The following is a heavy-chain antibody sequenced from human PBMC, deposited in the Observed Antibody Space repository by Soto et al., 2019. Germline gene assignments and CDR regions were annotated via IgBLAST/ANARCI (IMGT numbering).Heavy chain of an antibody. Sequence: GWSLRLSCAASGFTFSNAWMNWVRQAPGKGLEWVGLIKSKTDGGTTDYAAPVKGRFTISRDDSKNTLYLQMNSLKTEDTAVYYCTTGGGGLNWGQGTLVTVSS. CDR1: GFTFSNAW. D-gene: IGHD3-16*01. V-gene: IGHV3-15*07. J-gene: IGHJ4*02. CDR2: IKSKTDGGTT. CDR3: TTGGGGLN.